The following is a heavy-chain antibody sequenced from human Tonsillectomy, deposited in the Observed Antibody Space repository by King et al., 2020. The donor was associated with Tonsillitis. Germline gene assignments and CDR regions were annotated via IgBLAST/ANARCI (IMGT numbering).Heavy chain of an antibody. CDR2: TWYDGTTK. CDR3: ARDRTGDPWIDY. Sequence: VQLVESGGGVVQPGGSLRLSCAVSGFTLSRFGMHWVRQAPGKGLEWVAVTWYDGTTKFYADSVKGRFTISRDNSKNTLYLQMNSLRTEDTAVYYCARDRTGDPWIDYWGQGTLVTVSS. V-gene: IGHV3-33*01. J-gene: IGHJ4*02. D-gene: IGHD7-27*01. CDR1: GFTLSRFG.